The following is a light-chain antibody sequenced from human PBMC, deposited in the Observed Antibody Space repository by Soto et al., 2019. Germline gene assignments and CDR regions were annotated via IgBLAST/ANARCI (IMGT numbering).Light chain of an antibody. CDR2: EDN. CDR3: QSYDSSIDVV. Sequence: NFMLTQPHSVSESPGKTVTISCNRSSGSIASNYVQWYQQRPGSAPTTVIYEDNQRPSGVPDRFSGSIDSSSNSASLTISGLKTEDEADYYCQSYDSSIDVVFGGGTKLTVL. V-gene: IGLV6-57*04. J-gene: IGLJ2*01. CDR1: SGSIASNY.